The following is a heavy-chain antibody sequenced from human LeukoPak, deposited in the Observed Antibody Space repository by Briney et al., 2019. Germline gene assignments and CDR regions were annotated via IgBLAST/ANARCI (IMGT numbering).Heavy chain of an antibody. V-gene: IGHV4-34*01. CDR1: GGSFSGYY. D-gene: IGHD3-3*01. Sequence: SETLSLTCAVYGGSFSGYYWSWIRQPPGKGLEWIGEINHSGSTNYNPSLKSRVTISVDTSKNQFSLKLSSVTAADTAVYYCASRFGGPDAFDIWGQGTMVTVSS. CDR3: ASRFGGPDAFDI. CDR2: INHSGST. J-gene: IGHJ3*02.